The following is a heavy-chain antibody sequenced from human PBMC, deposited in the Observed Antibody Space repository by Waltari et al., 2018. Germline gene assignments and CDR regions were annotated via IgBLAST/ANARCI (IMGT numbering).Heavy chain of an antibody. V-gene: IGHV1-69*12. Sequence: QVHLVQSGAEVRTPGSSVKVSCEASGGSFGTYAIAWVRQAPGQGLEWMAGIIPIYGTPNYAQKFQGRVNVAADELTRTAYMELSSLRSDDTAIYYCAKRIVGGPFDVWGQGTMVTVSS. CDR3: AKRIVGGPFDV. J-gene: IGHJ3*01. CDR2: IIPIYGTP. CDR1: GGSFGTYA. D-gene: IGHD1-26*01.